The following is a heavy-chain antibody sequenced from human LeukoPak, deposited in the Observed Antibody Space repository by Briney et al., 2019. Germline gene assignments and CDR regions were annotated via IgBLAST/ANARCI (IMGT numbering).Heavy chain of an antibody. CDR2: IRSKANSYAT. Sequence: PGGSLRLSCAASGFTFSGSAMHWVRQASGKGLEWVGRIRSKANSYATAYAAPVKGRFTISRDDSKNTAYLQMNSLKTEDTAVYYCTQGGDGSSSLDPWGQGTLVTVSS. J-gene: IGHJ5*02. D-gene: IGHD1-26*01. CDR1: GFTFSGSA. CDR3: TQGGDGSSSLDP. V-gene: IGHV3-73*01.